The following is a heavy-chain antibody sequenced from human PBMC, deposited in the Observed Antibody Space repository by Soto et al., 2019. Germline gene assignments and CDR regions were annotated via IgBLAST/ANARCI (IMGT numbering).Heavy chain of an antibody. D-gene: IGHD3-9*01. Sequence: GGSLRLSCAASGFTFSSYGMHWVRQAPGKGLEWVAVISYDGSNKYYADSVKGRFTISRDNSKNTLYLQMNSLRAEDTAVYYCAKWDDILTGLPYDYWGQGTLVTVSS. J-gene: IGHJ4*02. V-gene: IGHV3-30*18. CDR2: ISYDGSNK. CDR3: AKWDDILTGLPYDY. CDR1: GFTFSSYG.